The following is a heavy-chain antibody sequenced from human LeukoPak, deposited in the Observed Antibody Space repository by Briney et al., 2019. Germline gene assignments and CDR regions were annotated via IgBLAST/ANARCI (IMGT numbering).Heavy chain of an antibody. Sequence: PGGSLRLSCAASGFTFDDYGMSWVRQAPGKGLEWVSGINWNGGSTGYADSVKGRFTISRDNAKNSLYLQMNSLRAEDTALYYCARVLSSSSSGREIYYYYYMDVWGKGTTVTVSS. CDR2: INWNGGST. CDR3: ARVLSSSSSGREIYYYYYMDV. D-gene: IGHD6-13*01. V-gene: IGHV3-20*04. CDR1: GFTFDDYG. J-gene: IGHJ6*03.